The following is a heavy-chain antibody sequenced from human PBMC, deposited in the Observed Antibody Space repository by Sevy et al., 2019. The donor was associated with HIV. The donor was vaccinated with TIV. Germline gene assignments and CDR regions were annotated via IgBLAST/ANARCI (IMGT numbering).Heavy chain of an antibody. CDR2: ISGNGNTI. Sequence: GGSLRLSCAASGFTFSPYSMNWFRQSPGKGLEWLSYISGNGNTIYYTGSVKGRFTISRDNAKNSLYLQMNSLRVEDTAMYYCARVPLYSDSHINDYWGQGTLVTVSS. CDR3: ARVPLYSDSHINDY. D-gene: IGHD3-22*01. V-gene: IGHV3-48*04. CDR1: GFTFSPYS. J-gene: IGHJ4*02.